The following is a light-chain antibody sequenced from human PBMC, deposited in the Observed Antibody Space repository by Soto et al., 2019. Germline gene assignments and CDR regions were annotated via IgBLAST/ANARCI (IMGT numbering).Light chain of an antibody. CDR3: QEYNNWPLT. CDR1: QSVSSN. Sequence: EIVMTQSPATLSVSPGERATLSCRASQSVSSNLAWYQQKPGEAPRLLIYGASTRATGIPARFSGSGSGTEFMPTISSLHYEDFAVYYCQEYNNWPLTFGGGTKVEIK. V-gene: IGKV3-15*01. J-gene: IGKJ4*01. CDR2: GAS.